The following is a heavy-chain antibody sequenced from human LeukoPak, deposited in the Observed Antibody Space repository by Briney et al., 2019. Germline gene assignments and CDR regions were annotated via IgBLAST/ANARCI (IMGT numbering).Heavy chain of an antibody. D-gene: IGHD1-26*01. CDR1: GFTFSSYA. CDR3: ARDAQSGGSYAPFEY. Sequence: GGSLRLSCAASGFTFSSYAMHWVRQAPGKGLEWVAVISYDGSNKYYADSVKGRFTISRDNSKNTLYLQMNSLRAEDTAVYYCARDAQSGGSYAPFEYWGQGTLVTVSS. V-gene: IGHV3-30-3*01. CDR2: ISYDGSNK. J-gene: IGHJ4*02.